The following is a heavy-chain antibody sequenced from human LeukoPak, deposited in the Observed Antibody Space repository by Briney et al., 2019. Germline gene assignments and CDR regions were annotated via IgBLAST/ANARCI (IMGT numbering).Heavy chain of an antibody. CDR2: VYNSGNT. V-gene: IGHV4-59*01. CDR3: ARRGYYMDV. CDR1: GGSTSDYF. Sequence: SETLSLTCTVSGGSTSDYFWSWIRQPPGKGLEWIGYVYNSGNTTYNPSLTSRVTISVDTPKNQFSLKLSSVTAADTAVYYCARRGYYMDVWGKGITVTVSS. J-gene: IGHJ6*03.